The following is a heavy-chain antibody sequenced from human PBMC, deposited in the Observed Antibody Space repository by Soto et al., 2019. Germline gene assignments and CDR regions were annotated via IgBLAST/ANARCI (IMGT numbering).Heavy chain of an antibody. V-gene: IGHV4-59*01. CDR1: GGSISSYY. CDR2: IYYSGST. CDR3: ARGRQLVRDFDY. D-gene: IGHD6-6*01. Sequence: SETLSLTCTVSGGSISSYYWSWIRQPPGKGPEWIGYIYYSGSTNYNPSLKSRVTISVDTSKNQFSLKLSSVTAADTAVYYCARGRQLVRDFDYWGQGTLVTVSS. J-gene: IGHJ4*02.